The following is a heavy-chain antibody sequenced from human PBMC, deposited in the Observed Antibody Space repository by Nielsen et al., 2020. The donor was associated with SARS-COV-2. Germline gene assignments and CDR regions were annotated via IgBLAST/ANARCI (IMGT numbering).Heavy chain of an antibody. D-gene: IGHD3-10*01. CDR2: ISYDGSNK. V-gene: IGHV3-30*19. CDR1: GFTFSSYG. Sequence: GESLKISCAASGFTFSSYGMHWVRQAPGKGLEWVAVISYDGSNKYYADSVKGRFTISRDNSKNTLYLQMNSLRAEDTAVYYCARGRSGSYLTPFDYWGQGTLVTVSS. J-gene: IGHJ4*02. CDR3: ARGRSGSYLTPFDY.